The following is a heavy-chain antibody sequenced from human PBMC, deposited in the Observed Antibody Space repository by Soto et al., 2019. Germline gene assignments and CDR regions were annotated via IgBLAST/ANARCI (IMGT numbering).Heavy chain of an antibody. CDR1: GVSVSSGSYY. CDR3: ASYAKGYCSGGSCYGRNYFDY. V-gene: IGHV4-61*01. Sequence: QVQLQESGPGLVKPSETLSLTCTVSGVSVSSGSYYWSWIRQPPGKGLEWIGYIYYSGSTNYNPSLKSRVTISVDTSKNQVSLKLSSVTAADTAVYYCASYAKGYCSGGSCYGRNYFDYWGQGTLVTVSS. D-gene: IGHD2-15*01. J-gene: IGHJ4*02. CDR2: IYYSGST.